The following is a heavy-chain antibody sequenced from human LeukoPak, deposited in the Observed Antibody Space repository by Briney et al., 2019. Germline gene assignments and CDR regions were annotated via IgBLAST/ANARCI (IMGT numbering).Heavy chain of an antibody. CDR1: GFTFSSHG. Sequence: GRSLRLSCAASGFTFSSHGMHWVRQAPGKGLEWVAVIWYDGSNKYYADSVKGRFTISRDNSKNTLYLQMNSLRAEDTAVYYCAKDRRGDSSGYGYWGQGTLVTVSS. V-gene: IGHV3-33*06. CDR2: IWYDGSNK. CDR3: AKDRRGDSSGYGY. D-gene: IGHD3-22*01. J-gene: IGHJ4*02.